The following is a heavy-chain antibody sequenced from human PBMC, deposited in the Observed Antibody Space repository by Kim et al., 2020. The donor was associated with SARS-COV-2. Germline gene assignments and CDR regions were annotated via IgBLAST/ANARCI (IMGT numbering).Heavy chain of an antibody. CDR2: INWNGGST. J-gene: IGHJ4*02. V-gene: IGHV3-20*04. CDR3: ARVQNRNTMIVVVIAPLDY. Sequence: GGSLRLSCAASGFTFGDYDMSWVRQAPGKGLEWVSGINWNGGSTGYADSVKGRFTISRDNAKNSLYLQMNSLRAEDTALYYCARVQNRNTMIVVVIAPLDYWGQGTLVTVSS. CDR1: GFTFGDYD. D-gene: IGHD3-22*01.